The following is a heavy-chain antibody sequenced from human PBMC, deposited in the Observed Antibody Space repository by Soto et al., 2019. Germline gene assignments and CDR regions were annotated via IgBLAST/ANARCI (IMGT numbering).Heavy chain of an antibody. D-gene: IGHD2-15*01. CDR3: ASRPHGGSTTLNAFDS. CDR1: GGSFSGYY. J-gene: IGHJ3*02. Sequence: PSETLSLTCAVYGGSFSGYYWSWIRQPPGKGLEWIGEINHSGSTNYNPSLKSRVTISVDTSKNQFSLKLSSVTAADTAVYYCASRPHGGSTTLNAFDSWGQGTMVTVSS. V-gene: IGHV4-34*01. CDR2: INHSGST.